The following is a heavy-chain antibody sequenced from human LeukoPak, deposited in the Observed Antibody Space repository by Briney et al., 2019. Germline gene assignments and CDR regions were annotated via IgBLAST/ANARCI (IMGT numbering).Heavy chain of an antibody. D-gene: IGHD3-10*01. CDR1: GGSISSYY. CDR2: IYYSGST. Sequence: EPSETLSLTCTVSGGSISSYYWSWIRQPPGKGLEWIGYIYYSGSTNYNPSLKSRVTISVDTSKNQFSLKLSSVTAADTAVYYCAREISSGLDYWGQGTLVTVSS. J-gene: IGHJ4*02. CDR3: AREISSGLDY. V-gene: IGHV4-59*01.